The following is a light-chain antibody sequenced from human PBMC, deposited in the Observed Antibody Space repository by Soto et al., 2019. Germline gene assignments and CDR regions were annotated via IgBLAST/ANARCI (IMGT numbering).Light chain of an antibody. CDR2: WAS. Sequence: DIVMTQSPDSLAVSLGERATINCKSSLIILDKSNNENYLAWYQQKPGQPPKLLTYWASNREPGVPDRFSGSGSGADFTLTISSLQAEDVAVYYCQQYYSAPFTFGGGTKVEIK. CDR1: LIILDKSNNENY. J-gene: IGKJ4*01. V-gene: IGKV4-1*01. CDR3: QQYYSAPFT.